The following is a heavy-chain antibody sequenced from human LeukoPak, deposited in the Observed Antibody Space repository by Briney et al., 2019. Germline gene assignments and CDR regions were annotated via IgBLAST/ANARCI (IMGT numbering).Heavy chain of an antibody. V-gene: IGHV3-21*01. CDR1: GFTLSSYS. CDR2: ISSSSSYI. Sequence: GGSLRLSCAASGFTLSSYSMNWVRQAAGKGLEWVSSISSSSSYIYYADSVKGRFTISRENAKNSLYLQMNSLRAEDTAVYYCARRRAFDIWGQGTMVTVSS. CDR3: ARRRAFDI. J-gene: IGHJ3*02.